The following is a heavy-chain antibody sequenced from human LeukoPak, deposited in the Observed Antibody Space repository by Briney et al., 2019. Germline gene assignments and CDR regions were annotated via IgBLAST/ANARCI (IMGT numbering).Heavy chain of an antibody. V-gene: IGHV4-4*02. D-gene: IGHD3-16*01. CDR1: GGSISSSNW. J-gene: IGHJ4*02. CDR2: IYHSGST. CDR3: ARQSSPRDTLYYFDY. Sequence: PSETLSLTCAVSGGSISSSNWWSWVRQPPGKGLEWIGEIYHSGSTNYNPSPKSRVTISVDTSTNHFSLTLSSVTAADTAVYYCARQSSPRDTLYYFDYWGQGTLVTVSS.